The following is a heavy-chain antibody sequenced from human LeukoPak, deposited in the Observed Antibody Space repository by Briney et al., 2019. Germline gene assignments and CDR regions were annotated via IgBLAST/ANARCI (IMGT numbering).Heavy chain of an antibody. V-gene: IGHV1-18*01. CDR3: ARGSTARYYYDSSGYYRGAFDY. J-gene: IGHJ4*02. CDR2: ISTYDDNI. D-gene: IGHD3-22*01. CDR1: GYTFTTYG. Sequence: GASVKVSCKASGYTFTTYGLSWVRQAPGQGLEWLGWISTYDDNIKYAQSLQGRLTLTIDTSTSTAYMELRSLRSDDTAVYYCARGSTARYYYDSSGYYRGAFDYWGQGTLVTVSS.